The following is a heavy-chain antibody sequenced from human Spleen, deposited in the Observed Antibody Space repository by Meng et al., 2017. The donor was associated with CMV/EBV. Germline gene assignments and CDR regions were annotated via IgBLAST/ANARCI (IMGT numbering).Heavy chain of an antibody. V-gene: IGHV3-69-1*01. D-gene: IGHD6-13*01. Sequence: GGSLRLSCAASGFTFSDYYMKWVRQAPGKGLEWVSSISSSSTIYYADSVKGRFTISRDNAKNSLYLQMNSLRAEDTAVYYCARGQYSSSWSRVYYYGMDVWGQGTTVTVSS. CDR3: ARGQYSSSWSRVYYYGMDV. J-gene: IGHJ6*02. CDR2: ISSSSTI. CDR1: GFTFSDYY.